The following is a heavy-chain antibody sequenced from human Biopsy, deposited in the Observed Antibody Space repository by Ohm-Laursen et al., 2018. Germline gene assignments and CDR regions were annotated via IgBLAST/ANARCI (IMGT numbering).Heavy chain of an antibody. CDR3: AREDEGLLRALDL. D-gene: IGHD3-3*01. CDR2: IYTIGDT. CDR1: GASMPGYF. Sequence: LSLPCTVSGASMPGYFWTWVRQPAGKGLAWIGRIYTIGDTTYNPSPESRMTLSLDPSKNQFSLKLTSLTAADTAVYFCAREDEGLLRALDLWGQGTMVTVPS. V-gene: IGHV4-4*07. J-gene: IGHJ3*01.